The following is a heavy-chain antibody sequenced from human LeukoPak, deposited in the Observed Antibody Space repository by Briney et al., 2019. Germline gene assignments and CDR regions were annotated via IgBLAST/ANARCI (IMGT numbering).Heavy chain of an antibody. CDR3: ARRWGMVRGVIPLGY. D-gene: IGHD3-10*01. CDR2: INPNSGGT. V-gene: IGHV1-2*02. CDR1: GYTFTGYY. Sequence: ASVKVSCKASGYTFTGYYMHWVRQAPGQGLEWMGWINPNSGGTNYAQKFQGRVTMTRDTSISTAYMELSSLRSADTAVYYCARRWGMVRGVIPLGYWGQGTLVTVSS. J-gene: IGHJ4*02.